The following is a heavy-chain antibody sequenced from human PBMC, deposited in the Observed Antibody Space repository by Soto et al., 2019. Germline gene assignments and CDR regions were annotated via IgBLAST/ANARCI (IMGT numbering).Heavy chain of an antibody. V-gene: IGHV3-64*01. D-gene: IGHD6-13*01. CDR2: ISSNGGST. J-gene: IGHJ6*02. Sequence: GGSLRLSCVASGFTFSSYAMHWVRQAPGKGLEYVSAISSNGGSTYYANSVKGRFTISRDNSKNTLYLQMGSLRAEDMAVYYCARGGPAAGTSEYYGMDVWGQGPTVTVS. CDR3: ARGGPAAGTSEYYGMDV. CDR1: GFTFSSYA.